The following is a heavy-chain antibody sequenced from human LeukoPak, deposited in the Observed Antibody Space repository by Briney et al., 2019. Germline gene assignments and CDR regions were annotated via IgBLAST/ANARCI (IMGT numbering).Heavy chain of an antibody. D-gene: IGHD1-1*01. CDR2: ISGDSTYI. Sequence: GGSLRLSCAGSGFTFTRHNINWVRQAPGKGLEWISSISGDSTYIHYADSVKGRFTISRDDAKNSLYLHMNSLRAEDTAVYYCAGRTTSAFDIWGQGTMVTLSS. J-gene: IGHJ3*02. V-gene: IGHV3-21*01. CDR1: GFTFTRHN. CDR3: AGRTTSAFDI.